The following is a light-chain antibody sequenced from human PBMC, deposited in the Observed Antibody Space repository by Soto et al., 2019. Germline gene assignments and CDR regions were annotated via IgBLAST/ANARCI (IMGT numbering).Light chain of an antibody. V-gene: IGKV3-15*01. CDR3: QPYTNWPLT. CDR2: DTS. CDR1: QGIGDT. Sequence: EVVMRQFPATLSFSHGEGATLSCRASQGIGDTLAWYQHKPGQTPRLLIYDTSTRATGVPTRFSGSRSGAEFTLTINSLQSEDFAVYYCQPYTNWPLTFGGGTKVDIK. J-gene: IGKJ4*01.